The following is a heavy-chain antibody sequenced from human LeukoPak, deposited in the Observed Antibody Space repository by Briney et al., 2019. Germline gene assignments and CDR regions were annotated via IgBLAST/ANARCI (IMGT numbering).Heavy chain of an antibody. Sequence: GGSLRLSCAASGFTFSNYEMNWVRQAPGRGLEWVSHISSSGSTIYYADSVKGRFTISRDNAKNSLYLQMNSLRAEDTAVYYCARADFSSWPVLYYYGMDVWGQGTTVTVSS. J-gene: IGHJ6*02. CDR3: ARADFSSWPVLYYYGMDV. V-gene: IGHV3-48*03. CDR1: GFTFSNYE. CDR2: ISSSGSTI. D-gene: IGHD6-13*01.